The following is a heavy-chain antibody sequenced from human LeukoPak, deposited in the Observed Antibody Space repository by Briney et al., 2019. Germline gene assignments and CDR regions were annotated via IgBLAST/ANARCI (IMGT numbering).Heavy chain of an antibody. CDR2: ISRSGGGTI. Sequence: QPGGSLRLSCAASGFTFSSYEMNWVRQAPGKGLEWVSYISRSGGGTISYADSVKGRFTISRDNAKNSLYLQMNSLRAEDTAVYYCAKADARYGMDVWGQGTTVTVSS. V-gene: IGHV3-48*03. CDR1: GFTFSSYE. J-gene: IGHJ6*02. CDR3: AKADARYGMDV.